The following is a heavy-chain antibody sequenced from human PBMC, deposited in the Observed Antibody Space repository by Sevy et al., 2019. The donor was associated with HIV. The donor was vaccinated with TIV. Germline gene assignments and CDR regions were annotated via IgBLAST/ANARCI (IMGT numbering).Heavy chain of an antibody. Sequence: GGSLRLSCEASGFTFDDYVMHWVRQGPRKALEWISLISWSGDNTYYADSVKGRFTISRDNTKNSLYLQMHSLTSDDTALYYCVEDAGVAGSGYYFDSWGQGTLVTVSS. CDR2: ISWSGDNT. V-gene: IGHV3-43*01. CDR1: GFTFDDYV. CDR3: VEDAGVAGSGYYFDS. J-gene: IGHJ4*02. D-gene: IGHD6-19*01.